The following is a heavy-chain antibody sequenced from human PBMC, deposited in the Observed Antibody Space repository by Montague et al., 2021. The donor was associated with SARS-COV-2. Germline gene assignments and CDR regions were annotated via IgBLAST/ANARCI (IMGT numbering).Heavy chain of an antibody. V-gene: IGHV4-4*07. Sequence: SETLSLTCSVSGDSITNHYWSWIRQPAGKGLEWIGRMHYTGKTNFSPFFSSRLTMSADTSKNQFSLKLTSVTAADAAIYFCARDRFDFGAGRQGTIDFWGQGTLVTVSS. CDR3: ARDRFDFGAGRQGTIDF. CDR2: MHYTGKT. D-gene: IGHD3-10*01. J-gene: IGHJ4*02. CDR1: GDSITNHY.